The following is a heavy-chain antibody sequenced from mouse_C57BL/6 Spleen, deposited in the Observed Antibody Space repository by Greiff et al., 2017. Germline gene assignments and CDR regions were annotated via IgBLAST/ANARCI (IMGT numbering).Heavy chain of an antibody. CDR2: INPGSGGT. CDR1: GYAFTNYL. V-gene: IGHV1-54*01. J-gene: IGHJ4*01. CDR3: ARAKGGAMGY. Sequence: QVQLQQSGAELVRPGTSVKVSCKASGYAFTNYLIEWVKQRPGQGLEWIGVINPGSGGTNYNEKFKGKATLTADKSSSTAYMQLSSLTSEDSAVYFCARAKGGAMGYWGQGTSVTVSS.